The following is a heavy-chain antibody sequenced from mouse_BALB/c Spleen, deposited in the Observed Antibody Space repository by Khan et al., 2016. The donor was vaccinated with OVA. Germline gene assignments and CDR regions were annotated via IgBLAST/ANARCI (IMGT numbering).Heavy chain of an antibody. V-gene: IGHV1-26*01. CDR2: INPNTDNI. CDR1: GYSFTLYY. CDR3: ARGYDFVAS. D-gene: IGHD2-14*01. J-gene: IGHJ3*01. Sequence: EVQLQQSGPDLVKPGASVKISCKASGYSFTLYYMSWVKQSHGKSLEWIGRINPNTDNINYNQEFKGKAMLTVDKSSNTAYMELRSLTSEDSAVYFCARGYDFVASWGQGTLVTVSP.